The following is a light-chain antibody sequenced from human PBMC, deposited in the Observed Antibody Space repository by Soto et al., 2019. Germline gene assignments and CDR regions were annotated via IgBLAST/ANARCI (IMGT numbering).Light chain of an antibody. CDR3: QHFGNYLYT. V-gene: IGKV3-20*01. CDR1: QSVTSNH. CDR2: GVS. J-gene: IGKJ2*01. Sequence: EIVLTQSLYTLSVSPGERTTLSCKASQSVTSNHVAWYQQKPGQAPRLLIYGVSSRASGVPDRFSGSGSGTDFTLTISRVEPEDFAVYYCQHFGNYLYTFGQGTKLEIK.